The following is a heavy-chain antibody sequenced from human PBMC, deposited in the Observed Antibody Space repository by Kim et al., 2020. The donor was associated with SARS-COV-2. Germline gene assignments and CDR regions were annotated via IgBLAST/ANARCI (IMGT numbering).Heavy chain of an antibody. CDR3: ARVMPWKAAAGRPDAFDI. CDR1: GYTFTSYA. Sequence: ASVKVSCKASGYTFTSYAMNWVRQAPGQGLEWMGWINTNTGNPTYAQGFTGRFVFSLDTSVSTAYLQISSLKAEDTAVYYCARVMPWKAAAGRPDAFDIWGQGTMVTVSS. CDR2: INTNTGNP. J-gene: IGHJ3*02. D-gene: IGHD6-13*01. V-gene: IGHV7-4-1*02.